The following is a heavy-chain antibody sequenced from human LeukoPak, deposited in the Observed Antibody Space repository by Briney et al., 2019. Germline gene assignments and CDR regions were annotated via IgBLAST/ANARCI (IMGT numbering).Heavy chain of an antibody. CDR3: ASVGYCSGGSCPARYYFDY. CDR1: GGSFSGYY. D-gene: IGHD2-15*01. CDR2: INHSGST. J-gene: IGHJ4*02. V-gene: IGHV4-34*01. Sequence: SETLSLTCAVYGGSFSGYYWNWIRQPPGKGLEWIGEINHSGSTNYNPSLKSRVTISEDTSKNQFSLKLSSVTAADTAVYYCASVGYCSGGSCPARYYFDYWGQGTLVTVSS.